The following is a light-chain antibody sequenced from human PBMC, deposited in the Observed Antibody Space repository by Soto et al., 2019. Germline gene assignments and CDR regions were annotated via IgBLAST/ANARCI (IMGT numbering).Light chain of an antibody. V-gene: IGKV4-1*01. Sequence: DIVMTQSPDSLAVSLGERATINCKSSQRGLYSSNNKNYLAWYQQKPGQPPKLLIYWASTRESGVPDRFSGSGSGTDFTLTISSLQAEDVAVYYCQQYYSTPITFGQGTRLEIK. CDR1: QRGLYSSNNKNY. CDR2: WAS. J-gene: IGKJ5*01. CDR3: QQYYSTPIT.